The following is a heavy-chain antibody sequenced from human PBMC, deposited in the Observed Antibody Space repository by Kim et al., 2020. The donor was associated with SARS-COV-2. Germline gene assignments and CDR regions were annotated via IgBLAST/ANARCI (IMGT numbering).Heavy chain of an antibody. Sequence: GSAKKYAASVNGRLTLSRDNAKKSLSLQMNSLTPEDTAVYYCVREPSNWGQGTLVTVSS. J-gene: IGHJ4*02. CDR3: VREPSN. CDR2: GSAK. V-gene: IGHV3-11*01.